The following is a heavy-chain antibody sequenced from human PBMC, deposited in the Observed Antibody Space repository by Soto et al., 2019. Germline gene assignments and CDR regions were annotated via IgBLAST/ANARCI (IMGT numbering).Heavy chain of an antibody. Sequence: PGGSLRLSCAASGFTFSSYSMNWVRQAPGKGLEWVSPISGSSSYIYYADSVKGRFTISRDNAKNSLYLQMNSLRAEDTAVYYCARDWTLDYYGSGSLFDYWGQGTLVTVSS. CDR3: ARDWTLDYYGSGSLFDY. V-gene: IGHV3-21*01. CDR1: GFTFSSYS. J-gene: IGHJ4*02. CDR2: ISGSSSYI. D-gene: IGHD3-10*01.